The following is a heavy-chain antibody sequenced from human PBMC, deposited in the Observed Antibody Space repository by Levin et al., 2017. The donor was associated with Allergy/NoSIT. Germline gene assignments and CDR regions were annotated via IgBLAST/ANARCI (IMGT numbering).Heavy chain of an antibody. J-gene: IGHJ4*02. D-gene: IGHD6-13*01. CDR1: GYTFTSYG. CDR2: ISAYNGNT. Sequence: GASVKVSCKASGYTFTSYGISWVRQAPGQGLEWMGWISAYNGNTNYAQKLQGRVTMTTDTSTSTAYMELRSLRSDDTAVYYCARDRGARLAAAGTGDYWGQGTLVTVSS. V-gene: IGHV1-18*01. CDR3: ARDRGARLAAAGTGDY.